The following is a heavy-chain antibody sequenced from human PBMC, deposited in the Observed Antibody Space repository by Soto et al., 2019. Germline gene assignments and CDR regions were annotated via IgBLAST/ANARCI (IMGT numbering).Heavy chain of an antibody. J-gene: IGHJ2*01. CDR1: GFPFTTLW. V-gene: IGHV3-7*01. CDR3: ARGSWYSSI. CDR2: IKEDGSEK. Sequence: EGQLVESGGGLVQPGGSLRLSCAASGFPFTTLWMSWVRQSPGKGLERVASIKEDGSEKNYVDSVKGRFTISRDNAKNSLVLQMNSLRDEDTAVYYCARGSWYSSIWGRGTMVIVSS.